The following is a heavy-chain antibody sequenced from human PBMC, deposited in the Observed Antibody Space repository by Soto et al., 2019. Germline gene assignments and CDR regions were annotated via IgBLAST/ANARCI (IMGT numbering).Heavy chain of an antibody. V-gene: IGHV4-39*01. Sequence: SETLSLTCTVSGGSISSSSYYWGWIRQPPGKGLEWIGSIYYSGSTYYNPSLKSRVTISVDTSKNQFSLKLSSVTAADTAVYYCARHEVPLIYSNYWFDPWGQGTLVTVSS. J-gene: IGHJ5*02. CDR2: IYYSGST. CDR1: GGSISSSSYY. CDR3: ARHEVPLIYSNYWFDP. D-gene: IGHD4-4*01.